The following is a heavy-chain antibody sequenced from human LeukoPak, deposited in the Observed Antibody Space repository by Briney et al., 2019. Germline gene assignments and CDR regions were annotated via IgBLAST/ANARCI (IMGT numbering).Heavy chain of an antibody. CDR2: IYNNGST. Sequence: SETLSLTCTVSGGSISSYYWSWIRQPPGKGLEWIGNIYNNGSTNYNASLKSRVTISVDTSKNQISLKLSSVTAADTAVYYCARRSTVVGMGWFDPWGQGTLVTVSS. V-gene: IGHV4-4*09. J-gene: IGHJ5*02. CDR1: GGSISSYY. D-gene: IGHD2-21*01. CDR3: ARRSTVVGMGWFDP.